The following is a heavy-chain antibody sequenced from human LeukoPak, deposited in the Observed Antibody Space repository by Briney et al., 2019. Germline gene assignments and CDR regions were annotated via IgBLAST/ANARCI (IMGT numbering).Heavy chain of an antibody. J-gene: IGHJ5*02. D-gene: IGHD3-22*01. Sequence: SVKVSCKASGGTFSSYAISWVRQAPGQGLEWMGGIIPIFGTANYAQKFQGRVTITADESTSTAYMELRSRGSGDTAVDYGARDGQKHSYDTENWFDPWGQGTLVTVSS. CDR2: IIPIFGTA. CDR3: ARDGQKHSYDTENWFDP. CDR1: GGTFSSYA. V-gene: IGHV1-69*13.